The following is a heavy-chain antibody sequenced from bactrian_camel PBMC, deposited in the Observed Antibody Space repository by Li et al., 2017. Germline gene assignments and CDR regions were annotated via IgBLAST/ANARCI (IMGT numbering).Heavy chain of an antibody. Sequence: VQLVESGGGLVQPGGSLRLSCAASGFTFSSYGMSWVRQAPGKGLEWVSGIASDGSSSDYPDSVKGRFTASRDNAKNILYLRMDSLKSEDSALYYCLSGRRSFGYWGQGTQVTVS. V-gene: IGHV3S6*01. CDR2: IASDGSSS. CDR1: GFTFSSYG. J-gene: IGHJ6*01. D-gene: IGHD5*01. CDR3: LSGRRSFGY.